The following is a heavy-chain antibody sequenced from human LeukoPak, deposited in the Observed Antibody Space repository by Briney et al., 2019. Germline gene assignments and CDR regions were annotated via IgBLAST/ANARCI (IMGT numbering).Heavy chain of an antibody. D-gene: IGHD3-10*01. J-gene: IGHJ3*02. CDR3: ARFGLGVRGVIIHDAFDI. Sequence: ASVKVSCKASGYTFTGYYMHWVRQAPGQGLEWMGWINPNSGGTNYAQKFQGRVTMTRDTSISTAYMELSSLRSEDTAVYYCARFGLGVRGVIIHDAFDIWGQGTMVTVSS. V-gene: IGHV1-2*02. CDR2: INPNSGGT. CDR1: GYTFTGYY.